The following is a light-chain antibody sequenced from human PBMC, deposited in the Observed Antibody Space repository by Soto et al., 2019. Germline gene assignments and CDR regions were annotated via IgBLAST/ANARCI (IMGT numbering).Light chain of an antibody. CDR1: SSDVGRYNY. CDR2: DVF. Sequence: QSALTQPASVSGSPGQSITISCTGTSSDVGRYNYVSWYQQHPGKAPKLMIFDVFNRPSGVSDRFSGSKSGNMASLTISGLQAGDEADYYCSSYTTSNTLVVFGGGTKLTVL. V-gene: IGLV2-14*03. J-gene: IGLJ2*01. CDR3: SSYTTSNTLVV.